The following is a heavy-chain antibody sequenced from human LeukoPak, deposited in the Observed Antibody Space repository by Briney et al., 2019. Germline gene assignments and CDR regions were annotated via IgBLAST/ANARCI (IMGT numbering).Heavy chain of an antibody. CDR2: ITGGGGSI. V-gene: IGHV3-11*04. CDR3: ARYRVGATDY. CDR1: GFSFSDYY. Sequence: GGSLRLSCATSGFSFSDYYMSWIRQAPGKGREWVSYITGGGGSIYYADSVKGRFTISRDNAKNSLYLQMNSLRAEDTAVYYCARYRVGATDYWGQGTLVTVSS. D-gene: IGHD1-26*01. J-gene: IGHJ4*02.